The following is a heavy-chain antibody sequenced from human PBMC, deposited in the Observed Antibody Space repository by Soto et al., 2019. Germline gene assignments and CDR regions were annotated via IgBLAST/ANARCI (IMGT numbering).Heavy chain of an antibody. D-gene: IGHD3-3*01. CDR3: ARGGGVGVAGSAAFDM. Sequence: QLHLVQSGAVVKKPGASVTVSCSASGYPVTAYYMHWVRQAPGRGLEWMGGINPATGAAKYTQTFPGRGTMARDPSKGTGFLELGGLTSEDPAVFYLARGGGVGVAGSAAFDMWGQGTLVTVSS. V-gene: IGHV1-2*02. CDR1: GYPVTAYY. J-gene: IGHJ3*02. CDR2: INPATGAA.